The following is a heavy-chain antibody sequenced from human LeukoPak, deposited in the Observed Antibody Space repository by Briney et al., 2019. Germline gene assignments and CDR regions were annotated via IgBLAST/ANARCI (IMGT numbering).Heavy chain of an antibody. V-gene: IGHV3-7*01. D-gene: IGHD1-26*01. Sequence: SGGSLRLSCAASGFTFSSYSMNWVRQAPGKGLEWVANIKQDATEIYYADSVKGRLTISRDNARKSLFLQMNILRVEDTALYYCARLNWDDGEVSGFDQWGQGILVTVSS. CDR1: GFTFSSYS. J-gene: IGHJ5*02. CDR2: IKQDATEI. CDR3: ARLNWDDGEVSGFDQ.